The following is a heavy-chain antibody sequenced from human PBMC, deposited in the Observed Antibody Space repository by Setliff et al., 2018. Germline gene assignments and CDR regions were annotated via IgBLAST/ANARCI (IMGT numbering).Heavy chain of an antibody. CDR2: ISAYNGNT. CDR3: ARDTAPRLLFLERFDP. V-gene: IGHV1-18*01. CDR1: GYTCTTYG. J-gene: IGHJ5*02. Sequence: ASVKVSCKASGYTCTTYGISWVRKAAGQGLEGEGWISAYNGNTNYAQKLQGRVTMTTDTSTSTAYMELRSLRSDDTAVYYCARDTAPRLLFLERFDPCGQATLVTVSS. D-gene: IGHD3-3*01.